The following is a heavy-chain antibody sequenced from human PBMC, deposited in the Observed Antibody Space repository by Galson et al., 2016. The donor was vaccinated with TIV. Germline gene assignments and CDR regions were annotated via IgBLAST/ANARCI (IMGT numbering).Heavy chain of an antibody. J-gene: IGHJ6*02. CDR3: ARDRGSFSMILVLHYYYGMDV. V-gene: IGHV4-4*02. CDR2: IYHDGTT. CDR1: GASISASIW. Sequence: TLSLTCAVSGASISASIWWSWVRQPPGKGLEWVGEIYHDGTTHYKPSLKSRVTISVDKSTNQFSLNLRSVTAADTAVYYCARDRGSFSMILVLHYYYGMDVWGQGTTVTVS. D-gene: IGHD3-22*01.